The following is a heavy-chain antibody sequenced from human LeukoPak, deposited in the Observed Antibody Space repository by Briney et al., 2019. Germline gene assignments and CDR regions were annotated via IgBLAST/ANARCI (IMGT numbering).Heavy chain of an antibody. CDR3: AKAHMSGSYFDY. V-gene: IGHV3-9*01. CDR1: GFTFDXYA. Sequence: SLRLSCAAXGFTFDXYAMHWVRQAPGKGLEGVSGISWNSGSIVYADSVKGRFTISRDNAKNSLYLQMNSLRAEDTALYYCAKAHMSGSYFDYWGQGTLVTVSS. J-gene: IGHJ4*02. CDR2: ISWNSGSI. D-gene: IGHD1-26*01.